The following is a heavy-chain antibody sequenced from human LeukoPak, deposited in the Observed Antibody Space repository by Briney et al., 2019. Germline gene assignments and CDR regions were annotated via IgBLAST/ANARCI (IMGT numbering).Heavy chain of an antibody. Sequence: GGSLRLSCAASGFTFSNYAMGWVRQAPGKGLEWVSGISGSGGSTYFADSVKGRFTISRDNSKNTLYLQMNSLRAEDTAVYYCAKGPGPIVGVVAATPGWFDAWGQGTLVTVSS. CDR2: ISGSGGST. CDR3: AKGPGPIVGVVAATPGWFDA. D-gene: IGHD2-15*01. V-gene: IGHV3-23*01. CDR1: GFTFSNYA. J-gene: IGHJ5*02.